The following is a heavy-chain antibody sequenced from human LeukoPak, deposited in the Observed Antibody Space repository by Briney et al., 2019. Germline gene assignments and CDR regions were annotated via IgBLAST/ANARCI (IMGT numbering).Heavy chain of an antibody. V-gene: IGHV1-69*13. CDR2: ILPIFGTA. CDR1: GGTYSSYG. D-gene: IGHD3-10*01. Sequence: SVKVSGKASGGTYSSYGISWVRQAPGQGLEWMGGILPIFGTANYAQKFQGRLTITADESTSTTYMELSSLRSADTAIYYCARAPLVRGGSNNWFDPWGQGTLVTVSS. J-gene: IGHJ5*02. CDR3: ARAPLVRGGSNNWFDP.